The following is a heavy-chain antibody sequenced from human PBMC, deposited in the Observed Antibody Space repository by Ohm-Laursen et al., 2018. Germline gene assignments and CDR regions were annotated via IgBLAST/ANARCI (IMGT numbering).Heavy chain of an antibody. J-gene: IGHJ4*02. D-gene: IGHD1-26*01. V-gene: IGHV3-48*01. CDR1: GFPFSAYS. Sequence: SLRLSCAASGFPFSAYSMNWVRQAPGKGLEWISYISNVVSVTWYADSVKGRFTVSRDSVKNTVDLQMNSLRVEDTAVYYCARDRGGTYFSGFDYWGQGTLVTVSS. CDR2: ISNVVSVT. CDR3: ARDRGGTYFSGFDY.